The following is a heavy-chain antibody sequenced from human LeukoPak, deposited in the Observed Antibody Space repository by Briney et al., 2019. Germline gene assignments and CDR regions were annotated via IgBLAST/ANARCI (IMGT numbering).Heavy chain of an antibody. Sequence: PSETLSLTCTVSGGSISSYYWTWIRQPPGKGLECIGYIYDSGSTNYNPSFKSRVTISVDTSKNQFSLTMSSVTAADTAVYYCARSRGVVNYYYYGMDVWGQGTTVTVSS. CDR1: GGSISSYY. J-gene: IGHJ6*02. CDR2: IYDSGST. CDR3: ARSRGVVNYYYYGMDV. D-gene: IGHD3-3*01. V-gene: IGHV4-59*01.